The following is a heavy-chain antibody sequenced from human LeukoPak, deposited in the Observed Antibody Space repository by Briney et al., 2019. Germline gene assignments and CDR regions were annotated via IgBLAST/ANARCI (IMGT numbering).Heavy chain of an antibody. V-gene: IGHV3-9*01. CDR3: TKETTSNYYGSGSNYYNYYGMDV. CDR2: ISWNSGNI. J-gene: IGHJ6*02. CDR1: GFTFDDYA. D-gene: IGHD3-10*01. Sequence: GRSLRLSCAASGFTFDDYAMHWVRQAPGKGLEWVSGISWNSGNIGYADSVKGRFTISRDNAKNSLYLQMNSLRAEDTALYYCTKETTSNYYGSGSNYYNYYGMDVWGQGTTVTVSS.